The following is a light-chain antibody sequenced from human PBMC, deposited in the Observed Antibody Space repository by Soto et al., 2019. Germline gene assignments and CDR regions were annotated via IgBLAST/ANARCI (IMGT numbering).Light chain of an antibody. Sequence: IQLTQSPSSLSASVGDRVTVTFRASQGIRNYLAWYQQKPGKGPKLLICDASTLYSGIPSRFSGSGSGTDFTLSISGLQPEDFAASYCQQLRSYPSTFGGRTKVEI. CDR3: QQLRSYPST. CDR1: QGIRNY. V-gene: IGKV1-9*01. J-gene: IGKJ4*01. CDR2: DAS.